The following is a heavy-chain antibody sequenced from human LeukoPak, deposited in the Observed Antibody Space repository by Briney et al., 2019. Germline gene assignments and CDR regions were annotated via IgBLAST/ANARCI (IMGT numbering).Heavy chain of an antibody. V-gene: IGHV3-74*01. CDR1: ALTFSNYW. Sequence: PARSLTLAWAASALTFSNYWMHWVRHAAGKGRVWVSRINRDARNTIYADSGKGRFTISIDNPKNTRYLQMNSLRAEDTAVYYCARGADTGYSSDSWGQGTLVTVSS. CDR2: INRDARNT. CDR3: ARGADTGYSSDS. D-gene: IGHD6-19*01. J-gene: IGHJ5*02.